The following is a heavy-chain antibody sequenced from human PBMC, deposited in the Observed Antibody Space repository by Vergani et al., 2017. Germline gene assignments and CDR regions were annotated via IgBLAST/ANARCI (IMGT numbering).Heavy chain of an antibody. CDR1: GFTFSDYY. J-gene: IGHJ4*02. V-gene: IGHV3-30-3*01. D-gene: IGHD3-22*01. CDR3: ASAKTNYYDSSGYSFYFDY. CDR2: ISYDGSNK. Sequence: QVQLVESGGGLVKPGGSLRLSCAASGFTFSDYYMSWIRQAPGKGLEWVAVISYDGSNKYYADSVKGRFTISRDNSKNTLYLQMNSLRAEDTAVYYCASAKTNYYDSSGYSFYFDYWGQGTLVTVSS.